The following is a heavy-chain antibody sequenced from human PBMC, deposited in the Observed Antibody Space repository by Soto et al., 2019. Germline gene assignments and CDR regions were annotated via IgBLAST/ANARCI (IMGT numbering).Heavy chain of an antibody. CDR1: GFTFSSYG. J-gene: IGHJ4*02. Sequence: GGSLRLSCAASGFTFSSYGMHWVRQAPGKGLEWVAVIWYDGSNKYYADSVKGRFTISRDNSKNTLYLQMNSLRAEDTAVYYCARGALGGSVVPANAESAGIDYWGQGTLVTVSS. V-gene: IGHV3-33*01. D-gene: IGHD2-2*01. CDR3: ARGALGGSVVPANAESAGIDY. CDR2: IWYDGSNK.